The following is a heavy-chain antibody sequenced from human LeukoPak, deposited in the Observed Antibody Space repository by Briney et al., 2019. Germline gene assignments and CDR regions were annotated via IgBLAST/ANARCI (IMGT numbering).Heavy chain of an antibody. J-gene: IGHJ4*02. CDR1: GFTFSSYG. D-gene: IGHD5-24*01. CDR2: ISYDGSNK. Sequence: GGSLRLSCAAAGFTFSSYGMHWVRQAPGKGLGWVAVISYDGSNKYYADSVKGRFTICRDKSKNTLYLQMNSLRAEDTAVYYCAKDGRQGRWLQFTTGFGRFDYWGQGTLVTVSS. V-gene: IGHV3-30*18. CDR3: AKDGRQGRWLQFTTGFGRFDY.